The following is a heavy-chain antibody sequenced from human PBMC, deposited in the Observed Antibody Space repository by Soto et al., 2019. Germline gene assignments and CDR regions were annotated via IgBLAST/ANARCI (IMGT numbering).Heavy chain of an antibody. CDR3: ARVVVAPTRESTWVPHVFDY. Sequence: PGGSLRLSCAASGFTFTSYWMSWVRQAPGKGLEWVANIKHDGSENYYLDSVKGRFTVSRDNPKNSLYLQMNGLRAEDTAVYYCARVVVAPTRESTWVPHVFDYWGQGTLVTVSS. D-gene: IGHD2-15*01. V-gene: IGHV3-7*01. CDR2: IKHDGSEN. CDR1: GFTFTSYW. J-gene: IGHJ4*02.